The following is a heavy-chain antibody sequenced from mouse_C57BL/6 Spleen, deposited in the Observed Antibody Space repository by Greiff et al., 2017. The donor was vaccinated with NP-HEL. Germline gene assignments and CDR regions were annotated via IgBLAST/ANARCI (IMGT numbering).Heavy chain of an antibody. J-gene: IGHJ4*01. CDR2: ITYAGSST. CDR1: GFTFSDYY. CDR3: ARDGYYSNYGGAMDY. V-gene: IGHV5-16*01. Sequence: EVQLVESEGGLVQPGSSMKLSCTASGFTFSDYYMAWVRQVPEKGLEWVANITYAGSSTYYLDPLKSRFIISRDNAKNILYLQMSSLKSEDTATYYCARDGYYSNYGGAMDYWGQGTSVTVSS. D-gene: IGHD2-5*01.